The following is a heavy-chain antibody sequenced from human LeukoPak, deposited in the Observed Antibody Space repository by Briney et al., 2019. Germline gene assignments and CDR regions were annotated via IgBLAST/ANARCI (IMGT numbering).Heavy chain of an antibody. CDR3: ARGGAYCGGDCYRLDY. Sequence: PGGSLRLSCAASGFTFSSYWMSWVRQAPGKGLEWVANIKQDGSEKYYVDSVKGRFTISRDNAKNSLYLQMKSLRAEDTAVYYCARGGAYCGGDCYRLDYWGQGTLVTVSS. CDR1: GFTFSSYW. D-gene: IGHD2-21*01. J-gene: IGHJ4*02. V-gene: IGHV3-7*01. CDR2: IKQDGSEK.